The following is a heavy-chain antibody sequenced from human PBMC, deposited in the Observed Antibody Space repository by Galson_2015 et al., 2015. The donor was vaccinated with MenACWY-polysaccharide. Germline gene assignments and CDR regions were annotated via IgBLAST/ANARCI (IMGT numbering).Heavy chain of an antibody. CDR2: ITDGAYST. D-gene: IGHD2/OR15-2a*01. CDR3: AKNSTRSYAFDYYGMDA. V-gene: IGHV3-23*01. Sequence: APRLSCAASGFTFSSYAMTWCRQARGTGLEWVSSITDGAYSTYYADSVKGRFTISIDISTNTLYLQMNSLRAEDTAVYYCAKNSTRSYAFDYYGMDAWGQGTTVTVSS. J-gene: IGHJ6*02. CDR1: GFTFSSYA.